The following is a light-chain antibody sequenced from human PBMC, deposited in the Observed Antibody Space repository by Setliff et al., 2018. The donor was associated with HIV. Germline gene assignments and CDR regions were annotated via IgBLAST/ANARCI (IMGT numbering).Light chain of an antibody. Sequence: QSALPQPPSVSGAPGQRVTISCTGSSSNIGAGYDVHWYQQLPGTAPKLLIYGNSNRPSGVPDRFSGSKSGTSASLAITGLQAEDEADYYCQSYDSSLSGYYVFGTGTKVTVL. V-gene: IGLV1-40*01. CDR1: SSNIGAGYD. J-gene: IGLJ1*01. CDR3: QSYDSSLSGYYV. CDR2: GNS.